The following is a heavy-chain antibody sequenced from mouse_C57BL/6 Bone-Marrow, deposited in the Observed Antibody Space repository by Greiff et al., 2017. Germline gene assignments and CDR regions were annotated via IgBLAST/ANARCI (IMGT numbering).Heavy chain of an antibody. Sequence: EVQRVESGPGLVKPSQSLSLTCSVTGYSITSGYYWNWIRQFPGNKLEWMGYISYDGSNNYNPSLKNRISITRDTSKNQFFLKLNSVTTEDTATYYCARDRVLWGQGTTLTVSS. CDR2: ISYDGSN. CDR1: GYSITSGYY. J-gene: IGHJ2*01. CDR3: ARDRVL. V-gene: IGHV3-6*01.